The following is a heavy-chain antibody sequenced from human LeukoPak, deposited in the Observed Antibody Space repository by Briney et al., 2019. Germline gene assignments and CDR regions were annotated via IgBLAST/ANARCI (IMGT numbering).Heavy chain of an antibody. J-gene: IGHJ4*02. Sequence: SSVKVSCKASGGTFSSYAISLVRQAPGQGLEWMGRIIPIFGTANYAQKFQGRVTITTDESTSTAYMELSSLRSEDTAVYYCASGLSYDFWSRFDYWGQGTLVTVSS. D-gene: IGHD3-3*01. CDR3: ASGLSYDFWSRFDY. V-gene: IGHV1-69*05. CDR2: IIPIFGTA. CDR1: GGTFSSYA.